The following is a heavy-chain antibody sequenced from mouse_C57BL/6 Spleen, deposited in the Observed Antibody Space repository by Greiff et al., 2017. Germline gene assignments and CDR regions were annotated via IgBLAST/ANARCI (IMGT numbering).Heavy chain of an antibody. CDR1: GYTFTSYW. CDR2: IHPNSGST. D-gene: IGHD2-4*01. CDR3: AREDYDYDPWFAY. Sequence: QVQLKQPGAELVKPGASVKLSCKASGYTFTSYWMHWVKQRPGQGLEWIGMIHPNSGSTNYNEKFKSKATLTVDKSSSTAYMQLSSLTSEDSAVYYCAREDYDYDPWFAYWGQGTLVTVSA. V-gene: IGHV1-64*01. J-gene: IGHJ3*01.